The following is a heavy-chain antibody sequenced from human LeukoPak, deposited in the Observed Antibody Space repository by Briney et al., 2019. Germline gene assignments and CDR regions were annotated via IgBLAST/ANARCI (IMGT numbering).Heavy chain of an antibody. V-gene: IGHV3-7*01. CDR3: ARDSHDILTGYDSNAFDI. Sequence: GGSLRLSCAASGFTFSSYWMSWVRQAPGKGLEWVANIKQDGSEKYCVDSVKGRFTISRDNAKNSLYLQMNSLRAEDTAVYYCARDSHDILTGYDSNAFDIWGQGTMVTVSS. CDR2: IKQDGSEK. D-gene: IGHD3-9*01. CDR1: GFTFSSYW. J-gene: IGHJ3*02.